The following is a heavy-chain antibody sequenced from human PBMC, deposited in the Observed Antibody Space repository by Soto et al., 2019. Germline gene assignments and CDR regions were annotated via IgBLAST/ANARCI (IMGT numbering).Heavy chain of an antibody. J-gene: IGHJ4*02. Sequence: EVQLLESGGGLVQPGGSLRLSCAASGFTFSSYATRWVRQAPEKGLEWVSAISGSGGSTYYADSVKGRFTISRDNSKNTLYLQMNSLRSEDTAVYYCARRGSVSYYDYWGQGTLVTVSS. CDR2: ISGSGGST. CDR3: ARRGSVSYYDY. V-gene: IGHV3-23*01. D-gene: IGHD6-19*01. CDR1: GFTFSSYA.